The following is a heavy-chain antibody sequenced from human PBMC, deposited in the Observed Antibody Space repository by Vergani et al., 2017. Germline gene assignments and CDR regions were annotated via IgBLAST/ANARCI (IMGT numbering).Heavy chain of an antibody. CDR1: GYTFTSYY. J-gene: IGHJ6*02. D-gene: IGHD3-22*01. V-gene: IGHV1-46*03. CDR3: ATTYYYDSSGYPNYYYGMDV. Sequence: QVQLVQSGAEVKKPGASVKVSCKASGYTFTSYYMHWVRQAPGQGLEWMGIINPSGGSTSYAQKFQGRVTMTRDTSTSTVYMELSSLRSEDTAVYYCATTYYYDSSGYPNYYYGMDVWGQGTTVTVSS. CDR2: INPSGGST.